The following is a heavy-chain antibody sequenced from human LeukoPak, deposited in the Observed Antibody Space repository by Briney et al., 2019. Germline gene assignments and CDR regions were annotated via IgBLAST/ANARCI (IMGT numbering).Heavy chain of an antibody. J-gene: IGHJ4*02. Sequence: PGGSLRLSCAASGFTFSGYGMHWVRQAPGKGLEWVAFIRYDGSNKYYADSVKGRFTISRDNSKNTLYLQMNSLRAEDTAVYYCAKDDAYYYGSGTCFDYWGQGTLVTVSS. CDR1: GFTFSGYG. CDR2: IRYDGSNK. V-gene: IGHV3-30*02. D-gene: IGHD3-10*01. CDR3: AKDDAYYYGSGTCFDY.